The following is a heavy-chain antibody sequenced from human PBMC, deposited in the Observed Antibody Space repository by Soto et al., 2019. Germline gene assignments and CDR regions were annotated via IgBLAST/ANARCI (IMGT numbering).Heavy chain of an antibody. V-gene: IGHV2-5*02. D-gene: IGHD4-17*01. CDR2: IYGDNDK. CDR1: GFSLSNSGVG. J-gene: IGHJ4*02. Sequence: QITLKESGPSPVKPTQTLTVTCTFSGFSLSNSGVGVAWIRQPPGKALEWLALIYGDNDKRYSPSLKTRPTITKDTSKTRGVLTMTNMAPVDTATYYCAHCTLHDYGDYDPGTSHVFDSWGQGTLVTVSP. CDR3: AHCTLHDYGDYDPGTSHVFDS.